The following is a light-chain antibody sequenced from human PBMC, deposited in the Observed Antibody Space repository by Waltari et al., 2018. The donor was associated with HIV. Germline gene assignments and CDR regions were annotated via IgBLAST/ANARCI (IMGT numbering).Light chain of an antibody. CDR3: QQYYSTPRT. Sequence: IVMTQSPDSLAVSLGERATINCKSGQSVLYSSNNKNYLAWYQQKPGQPPKLLIYWASTRESGVPDRFSGSGSGTDFTLTISSLQAEDVALYYCQQYYSTPRTFGQGTKVEVK. CDR2: WAS. V-gene: IGKV4-1*01. CDR1: QSVLYSSNNKNY. J-gene: IGKJ1*01.